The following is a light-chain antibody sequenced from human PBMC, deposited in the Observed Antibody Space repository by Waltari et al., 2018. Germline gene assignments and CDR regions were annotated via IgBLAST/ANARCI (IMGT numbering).Light chain of an antibody. V-gene: IGLV2-8*01. Sequence: QSALTQPPSASGSPGQSFTIACTGTSSDVGGSNFFSWDETSPGKAPKLIIYEIMKRASGVPDRFSGSNSGNTASLTVSGLTPEDEAEYFCSSYAATHNWVFGGGTKLTV. J-gene: IGLJ3*02. CDR2: EIM. CDR3: SSYAATHNWV. CDR1: SSDVGGSNF.